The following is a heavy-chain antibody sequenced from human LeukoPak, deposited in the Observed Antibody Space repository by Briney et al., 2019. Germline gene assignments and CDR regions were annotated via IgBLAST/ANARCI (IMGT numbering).Heavy chain of an antibody. CDR2: TYYRSKWYN. CDR3: ARDKYNWNYVRWFDP. D-gene: IGHD1-7*01. J-gene: IGHJ5*02. CDR1: GDSVSSNSAA. Sequence: SQTLSLTFAISGDSVSSNSAAWNWIRQSPSRGLEWLGSTYYRSKWYNDYAVSVKSRITINPDTSKNEFSLQLNSVNPEDTAVYYCARDKYNWNYVRWFDPWGQGTLVTVSS. V-gene: IGHV6-1*01.